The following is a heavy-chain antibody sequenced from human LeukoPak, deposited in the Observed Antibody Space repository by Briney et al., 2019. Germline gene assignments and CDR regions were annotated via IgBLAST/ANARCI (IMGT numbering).Heavy chain of an antibody. J-gene: IGHJ4*02. D-gene: IGHD3-22*01. CDR3: ARRAGDYSHPYDY. V-gene: IGHV3-64*01. CDR2: ISSNGGST. Sequence: GGSLRLSCAASGFTFSSYAMHWVPQAPGKGLEYVSAISSNGGSTYYANSVKGRFTISRDNSKNTLYLQMNSLRAEDTAVYYCARRAGDYSHPYDYWGQGTLVTVSS. CDR1: GFTFSSYA.